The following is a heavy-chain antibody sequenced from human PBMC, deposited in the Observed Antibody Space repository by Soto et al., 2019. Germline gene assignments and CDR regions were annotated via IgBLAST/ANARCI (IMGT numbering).Heavy chain of an antibody. Sequence: SETLSLTCTVAGGSVTSDEDYWTWIRQSPGKGLEWIGYISNSGSTGYNPSLKTRLSMSVDRSKNQFTLRLTSVTAADTAVYFCATESGSTYGYFDHWGQGTQVTV. J-gene: IGHJ4*02. D-gene: IGHD5-18*01. CDR3: ATESGSTYGYFDH. V-gene: IGHV4-30-4*01. CDR1: GGSVTSDEDY. CDR2: ISNSGST.